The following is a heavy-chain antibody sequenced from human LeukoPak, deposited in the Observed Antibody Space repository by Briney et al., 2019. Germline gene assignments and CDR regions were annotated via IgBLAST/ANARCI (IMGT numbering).Heavy chain of an antibody. CDR1: GFTFDDYG. D-gene: IGHD4-23*01. CDR3: ARSPKGGYSFDL. Sequence: PGGSLRLSCAASGFTFDDYGMSWVRQAPGKGLEWVSGINWNGGSTGYADSVKGRFTISRDNAKNSLYLQMNSLRAGDTALYYCARSPKGGYSFDLWGRGTLVTVSS. V-gene: IGHV3-20*04. CDR2: INWNGGST. J-gene: IGHJ2*01.